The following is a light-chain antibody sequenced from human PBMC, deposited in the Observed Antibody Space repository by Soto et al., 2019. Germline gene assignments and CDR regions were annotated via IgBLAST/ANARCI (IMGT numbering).Light chain of an antibody. J-gene: IGLJ3*02. V-gene: IGLV2-23*02. Sequence: QSALTQPASVSGSPGQSITISCTGASSDVGTYNLVSWYQQHPGKAPTVMIYEVSKRPSGVSNRFSGSKSGNTASLKISGLQAEDEADYYCCSYAGSFTWVFGGGTKLTVL. CDR2: EVS. CDR3: CSYAGSFTWV. CDR1: SSDVGTYNL.